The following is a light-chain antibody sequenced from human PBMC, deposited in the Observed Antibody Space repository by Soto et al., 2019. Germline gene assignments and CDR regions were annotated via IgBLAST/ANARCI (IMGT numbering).Light chain of an antibody. V-gene: IGKV1-39*01. Sequence: DIQMTQSPSSLSASVGDRITITCRASQSISNYLNWYQQKPGKVPKLLIYAASSLQSGVPSRFSGSGSGTDFTLTISSLQPEDFATYYCQQSHSIPRTFGQGTKVEIK. CDR2: AAS. CDR3: QQSHSIPRT. CDR1: QSISNY. J-gene: IGKJ1*01.